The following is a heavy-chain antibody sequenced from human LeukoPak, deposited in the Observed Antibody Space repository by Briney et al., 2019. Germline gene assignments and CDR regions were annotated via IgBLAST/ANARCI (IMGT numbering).Heavy chain of an antibody. CDR1: GFAFSSYV. CDR3: AKDSSAAGTYYDYYMDV. CDR2: ISDSGGST. V-gene: IGHV3-23*01. J-gene: IGHJ6*03. D-gene: IGHD6-13*01. Sequence: GGSLRLSCAASGFAFSSYVMSWVRQAPGKGLEWVSAISDSGGSTYYADSVKGRFTISRDNSKNMLYVQMNSLRAEDTVVYYCAKDSSAAGTYYDYYMDVWGKGTTVTVSS.